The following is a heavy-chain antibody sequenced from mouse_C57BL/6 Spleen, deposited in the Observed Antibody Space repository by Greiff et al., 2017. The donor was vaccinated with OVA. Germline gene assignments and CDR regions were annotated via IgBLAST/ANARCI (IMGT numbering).Heavy chain of an antibody. J-gene: IGHJ2*01. V-gene: IGHV5-4*03. Sequence: EVKLVESGGGLVKPGGSLKLSCAASGFTFSSYAMSWVRQTPEKRLEWVATISDGGSYTYYPDNVKGRFTISRDNAKNNLYLQMSHLKSEDTAMYYCARVGGYGSLYYFDYWGQGTTLTVSS. D-gene: IGHD1-1*01. CDR1: GFTFSSYA. CDR2: ISDGGSYT. CDR3: ARVGGYGSLYYFDY.